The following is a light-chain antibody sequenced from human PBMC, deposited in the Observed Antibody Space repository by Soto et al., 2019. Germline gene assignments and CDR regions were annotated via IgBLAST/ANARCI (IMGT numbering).Light chain of an antibody. CDR3: QQRDNWPWT. Sequence: EIVLPQSPATLSLSPGERATLSCRASQSISSSYLAWYQQRPGQAPRLLIYGASSRATGIPDRFSGSGYGTDFTLTISSLEPEDFAVYYCQQRDNWPWTFGQGTKVDIK. CDR2: GAS. J-gene: IGKJ1*01. CDR1: QSISSSY. V-gene: IGKV3D-20*02.